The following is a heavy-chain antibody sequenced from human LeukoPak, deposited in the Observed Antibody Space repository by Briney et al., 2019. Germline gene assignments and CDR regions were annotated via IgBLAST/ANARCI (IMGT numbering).Heavy chain of an antibody. CDR3: AREGYISGYGVIDY. Sequence: PGGSLRLSCAASGFTFSSYWMSWVRQASGKGLEWVANIKRDGSEKYHVDSVKGRFTISRDNAKNSLYLQMNSLRDEDTAVYYCAREGYISGYGVIDYWGQGTLVTVSS. V-gene: IGHV3-7*01. CDR2: IKRDGSEK. D-gene: IGHD5-18*01. J-gene: IGHJ4*02. CDR1: GFTFSSYW.